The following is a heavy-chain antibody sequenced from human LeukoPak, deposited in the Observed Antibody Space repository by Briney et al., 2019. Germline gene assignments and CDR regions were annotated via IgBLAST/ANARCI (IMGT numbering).Heavy chain of an antibody. Sequence: GGSLRLSCTASGFTFGDYVMSWVRQAPGKGLEWVGFIRSKAYGGTTKNAASVKGRFTISRDDSRSIAYLQMNSLKTEDTAVYYCAELGITMIGGVWGKGTTVTISS. J-gene: IGHJ6*04. CDR2: IRSKAYGGTT. V-gene: IGHV3-49*04. D-gene: IGHD3-10*02. CDR1: GFTFGDYV. CDR3: AELGITMIGGV.